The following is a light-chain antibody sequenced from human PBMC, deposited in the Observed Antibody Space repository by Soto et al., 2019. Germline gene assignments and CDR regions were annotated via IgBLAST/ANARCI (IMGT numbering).Light chain of an antibody. J-gene: IGLJ1*01. CDR3: SSYAGSNDFV. CDR1: SSDVGGYNY. Sequence: QSALTQPASASGSPGQSVTISCTGTSSDVGGYNYVSWYQQHPGKAPKLMIYAVTKRPSGVPDRFSGSKSGNTASLTVSGLQAEDEAHYYCSSYAGSNDFVFGTGTQLTVL. CDR2: AVT. V-gene: IGLV2-8*01.